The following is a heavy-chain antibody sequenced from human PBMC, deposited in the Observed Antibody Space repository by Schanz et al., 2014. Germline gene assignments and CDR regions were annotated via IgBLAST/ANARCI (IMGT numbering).Heavy chain of an antibody. CDR1: GYTFTSDS. CDR2: INPSGGST. V-gene: IGHV1-46*03. J-gene: IGHJ4*01. CDR3: VRDTVHSGSDKELGRERTLIDY. D-gene: IGHD1-1*01. Sequence: EVKKPGASVKVSCKASGYTFTSDSMHWVRHAPGQGLEWMGMINPSGGSTTYAQKFQGRVTMAMDTYTSTFYFEYNRPRTELNALYYSVRDTVHSGSDKELGRERTLIDY.